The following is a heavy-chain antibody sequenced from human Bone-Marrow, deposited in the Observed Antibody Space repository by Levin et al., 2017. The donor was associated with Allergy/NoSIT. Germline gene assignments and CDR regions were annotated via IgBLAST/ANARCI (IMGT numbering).Heavy chain of an antibody. CDR1: GGSISSYY. D-gene: IGHD4-17*01. V-gene: IGHV4-59*01. CDR3: AREHYGDYWFDP. Sequence: PSQTLSLTCTVSGGSISSYYWSWIRQPPGKGLEWIGYIYYSGSTNYNPSLKSRVTISVDTYKNQFSLKLSSETASDTAVYYCAREHYGDYWFDPWGQGTLVTVSS. J-gene: IGHJ5*02. CDR2: IYYSGST.